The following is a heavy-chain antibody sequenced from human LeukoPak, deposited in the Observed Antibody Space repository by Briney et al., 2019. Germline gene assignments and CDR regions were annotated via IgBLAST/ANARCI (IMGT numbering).Heavy chain of an antibody. Sequence: PSETLSLTCTVSGGSISSSSYYWSWIRQPPGKGLEWIGEINHSGSTNYNPSLKSRVTISVDTSKNQFSLKLSSVTAADTAVYYCARVRPAGWGIAARGSWFDPWGQGTLVTVSS. CDR3: ARVRPAGWGIAARGSWFDP. J-gene: IGHJ5*02. D-gene: IGHD6-13*01. V-gene: IGHV4-39*07. CDR2: INHSGST. CDR1: GGSISSSSYY.